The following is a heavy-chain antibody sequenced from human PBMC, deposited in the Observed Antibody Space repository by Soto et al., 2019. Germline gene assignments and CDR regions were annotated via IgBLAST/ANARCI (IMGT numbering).Heavy chain of an antibody. CDR2: IKSKTDGGTT. Sequence: GGSLRLSCAASGFTFSNAWMNWVRQAPGKGLEWVGRIKSKTDGGTTDYAAPVKGRFTISRDDSKNTLYLQMNSLKTEDTAVYYCTNYRTGPHSGYFDYWGQGTLVTVSS. J-gene: IGHJ4*02. D-gene: IGHD6-19*01. CDR1: GFTFSNAW. CDR3: TNYRTGPHSGYFDY. V-gene: IGHV3-15*07.